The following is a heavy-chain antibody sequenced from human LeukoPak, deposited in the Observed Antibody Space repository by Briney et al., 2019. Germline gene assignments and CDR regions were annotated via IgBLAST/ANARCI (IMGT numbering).Heavy chain of an antibody. Sequence: GGSLRPSCAASGFTLSSSGMHWVRQAPGKGLEWVTFIQYDGSVKYNVDSVKGRFAVTRDNSKNTLYLQMNSLRAEDTAVYYCTWGYSYAFKIWGQGTMVTVSS. J-gene: IGHJ3*02. CDR3: TWGYSYAFKI. CDR1: GFTLSSSG. D-gene: IGHD3-22*01. CDR2: IQYDGSVK. V-gene: IGHV3-30*02.